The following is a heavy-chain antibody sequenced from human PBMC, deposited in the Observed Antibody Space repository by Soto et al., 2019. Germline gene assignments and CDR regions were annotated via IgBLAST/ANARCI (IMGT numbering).Heavy chain of an antibody. CDR1: GFTFSSYG. V-gene: IGHV3-33*01. CDR3: ARDFSDYGDYG. Sequence: QVQLVESGGGVVQPGRSLRLSCAASGFTFSSYGMHWVRQAPGKGLEWVAVIWYDGSNKYYADSVKGRFTISRDNSKNTLYLQMNSLRAEDTAVYYCARDFSDYGDYGWGQGTLVTVSS. J-gene: IGHJ4*02. D-gene: IGHD4-17*01. CDR2: IWYDGSNK.